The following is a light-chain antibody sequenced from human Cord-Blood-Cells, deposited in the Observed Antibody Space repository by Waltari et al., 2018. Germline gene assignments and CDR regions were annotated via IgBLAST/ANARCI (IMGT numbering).Light chain of an antibody. CDR1: SLRSYY. V-gene: IGLV3-19*01. CDR3: NARDSSGNHVV. CDR2: GKN. Sequence: SSELTQAPAVSLALGQTVRITCKGDSLRSYYASWYQQKPGQAPVLVIYGKNNRPSGIPDRLAGSSSGNTASLTITGAQAEDEADYYCNARDSSGNHVVFGGGTKLAVL. J-gene: IGLJ2*01.